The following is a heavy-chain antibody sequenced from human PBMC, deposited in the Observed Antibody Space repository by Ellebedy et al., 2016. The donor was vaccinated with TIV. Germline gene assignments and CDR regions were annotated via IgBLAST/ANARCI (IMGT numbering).Heavy chain of an antibody. Sequence: MPSETLSLTCTVSGGSISSSVYYWGWIRQPPGKGLEWIGSIYYSGRTHYNTSLKSQLTISLDTARHQFSLRLDSVTAADTAVYYCARHRTRTVVATAVFDDWGQGSLVTVSS. CDR1: GGSISSSVYY. J-gene: IGHJ4*02. CDR2: IYYSGRT. V-gene: IGHV4-39*01. D-gene: IGHD2-21*02. CDR3: ARHRTRTVVATAVFDD.